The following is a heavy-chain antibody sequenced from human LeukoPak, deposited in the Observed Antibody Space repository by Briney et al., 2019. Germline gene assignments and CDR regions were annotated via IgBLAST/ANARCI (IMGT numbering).Heavy chain of an antibody. J-gene: IGHJ5*02. CDR1: GGSISSYY. V-gene: IGHV4-4*07. D-gene: IGHD3-22*01. CDR3: ARALSSGYYLNWFDP. CDR2: IYTSGRT. Sequence: SETLSLTCTFSGGSISSYYWRWIRQPAGKGLEWIGRIYTSGRTNYNPSLKSRVTMSVDTSKNQFSLKLSSVTAADTAVYYCARALSSGYYLNWFDPWGQGTLVTVSS.